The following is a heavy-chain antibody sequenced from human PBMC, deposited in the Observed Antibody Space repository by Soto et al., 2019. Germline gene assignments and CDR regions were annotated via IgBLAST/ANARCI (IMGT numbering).Heavy chain of an antibody. CDR1: GYTFTSYY. V-gene: IGHV1-46*01. Sequence: QVQLVQSGAEVKKPGASVKVSCKASGYTFTSYYMHWVRQAPGQGLEWMGIINPSGGSTSYAQKFQGRVTMTRDTSTSTVYMELSSLRSEDTAVYYCARDPDLVGATTFFDYWGQGTLVTVSS. CDR2: INPSGGST. J-gene: IGHJ4*02. D-gene: IGHD1-26*01. CDR3: ARDPDLVGATTFFDY.